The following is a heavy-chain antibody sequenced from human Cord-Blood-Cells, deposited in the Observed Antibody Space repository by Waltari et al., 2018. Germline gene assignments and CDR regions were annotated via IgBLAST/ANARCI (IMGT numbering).Heavy chain of an antibody. D-gene: IGHD3-3*01. V-gene: IGHV4-39*01. CDR2: IYYSGGT. J-gene: IGHJ4*02. Sequence: QLQLQESGPGLVKPSETLSLTCTVSGGPISTSSHYWGCIRQPPGKGLEWIGSIYYSGGTYNNPSLKSRVTISVDTSKNQFSLKLSSVTAADTAVYYCARGDYDFWSGYYDYWGQGTLVTVSS. CDR1: GGPISTSSHY. CDR3: ARGDYDFWSGYYDY.